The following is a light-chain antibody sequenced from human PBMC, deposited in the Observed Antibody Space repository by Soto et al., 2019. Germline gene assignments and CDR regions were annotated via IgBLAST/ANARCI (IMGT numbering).Light chain of an antibody. J-gene: IGKJ1*01. V-gene: IGKV3-15*01. CDR3: QPYNNWPLS. CDR1: QSVNRN. Sequence: IVITQSPATLSVSPGERATLSCRASQSVNRNLSWCQQKPGQAPRLLIYDASPTATGLPARFSGSGSGTEFTLTISSLQSEDFAVYYCQPYNNWPLSFGQGTKVDI. CDR2: DAS.